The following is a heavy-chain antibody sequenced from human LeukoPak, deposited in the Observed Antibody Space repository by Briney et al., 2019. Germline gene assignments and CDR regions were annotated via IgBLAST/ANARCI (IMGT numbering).Heavy chain of an antibody. CDR3: ARTATDTGEFDY. D-gene: IGHD6-13*01. CDR2: ISSSSSSI. Sequence: GGSLRLSCAASGFTFSSYSMNWVRRATGKGLECVSSISSSSSSIYYADSVKGRFTISRDDAKNSLYLQMNSLRAEDTAVYYCARTATDTGEFDYWGQGTLVTVSS. CDR1: GFTFSSYS. V-gene: IGHV3-21*01. J-gene: IGHJ4*02.